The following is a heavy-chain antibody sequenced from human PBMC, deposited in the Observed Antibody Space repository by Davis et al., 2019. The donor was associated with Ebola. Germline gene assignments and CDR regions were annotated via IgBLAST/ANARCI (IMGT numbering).Heavy chain of an antibody. CDR3: ARLLKSSGYYYLDY. CDR1: GGSVSSGSHY. Sequence: PSETLSLTCTVSGGSVSSGSHYWSWIRQPPGKGLEWIGSIYYSGSTYYNPSLKSRVTISVDTSKNQFSLKLSSVTAADTAVYYCARLLKSSGYYYLDYWGQGTLVTVSS. J-gene: IGHJ4*02. CDR2: IYYSGST. V-gene: IGHV4-39*01. D-gene: IGHD3-22*01.